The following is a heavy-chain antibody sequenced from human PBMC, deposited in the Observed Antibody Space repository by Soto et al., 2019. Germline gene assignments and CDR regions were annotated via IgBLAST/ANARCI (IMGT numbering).Heavy chain of an antibody. V-gene: IGHV2-26*01. CDR1: GFSLSNARMG. D-gene: IGHD1-26*01. Sequence: QVTLKESGPVLVKPTETLTLTCTVSGFSLSNARMGVSWIRQPPGKALEWLAHIFSNDEKSYSTSLKSRLTNSKDPPKRQVVHNMSNMDPVDTATYYYARIQRYSGNYYLTQGWFDPWGQGTLVTVSP. CDR3: ARIQRYSGNYYLTQGWFDP. J-gene: IGHJ5*02. CDR2: IFSNDEK.